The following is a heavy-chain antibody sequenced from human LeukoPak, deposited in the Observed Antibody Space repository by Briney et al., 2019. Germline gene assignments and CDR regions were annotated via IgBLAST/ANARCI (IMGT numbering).Heavy chain of an antibody. CDR3: TSVTPTYYYDSSGYPDAFDI. V-gene: IGHV3-15*01. CDR2: IKSKTDGGTT. CDR1: GFTFSNAW. Sequence: GGSLRLSCAASGFTFSNAWMSWARQAPGEGLKCVGRIKSKTDGGTTDYAAPVKGRFTISRVDSKNTLYLQMNSLKTEDTAVYYCTSVTPTYYYDSSGYPDAFDIWGQGTMVTVSS. J-gene: IGHJ3*02. D-gene: IGHD3-22*01.